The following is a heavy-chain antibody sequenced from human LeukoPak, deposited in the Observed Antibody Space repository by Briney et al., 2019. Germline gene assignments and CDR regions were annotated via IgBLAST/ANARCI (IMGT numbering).Heavy chain of an antibody. Sequence: PGGSLRLSCAASGFTFSSYAMSWVRQAPGKGLEWVSAISGSGGSTYYADSVKGRFTISRDNSKNTLYLQMNSLRAGDTAVYYCAGYAVRSGSRDYWGQGTLVTVSS. D-gene: IGHD3-10*01. CDR2: ISGSGGST. CDR3: AGYAVRSGSRDY. V-gene: IGHV3-23*01. J-gene: IGHJ4*02. CDR1: GFTFSSYA.